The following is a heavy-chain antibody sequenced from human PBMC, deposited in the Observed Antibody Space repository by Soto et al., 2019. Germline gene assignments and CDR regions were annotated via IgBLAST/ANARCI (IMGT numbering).Heavy chain of an antibody. J-gene: IGHJ4*02. CDR2: IIPIFGTP. CDR3: ATDGDDYGSGNYYNRIHV. Sequence: QVQLVQSGAEVKKPGSSVKVSCKASGGIFSTYAISWLRLAPGQGLEWMGGIIPIFGTPNYAQKFQGRVTNTAEESTSPAYMQMSRLGSEDTAVYYCATDGDDYGSGNYYNRIHVWGEGTLVTVSS. CDR1: GGIFSTYA. V-gene: IGHV1-69*01. D-gene: IGHD3-10*01.